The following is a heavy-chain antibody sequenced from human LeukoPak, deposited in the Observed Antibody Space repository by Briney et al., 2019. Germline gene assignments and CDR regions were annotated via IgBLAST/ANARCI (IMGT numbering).Heavy chain of an antibody. CDR3: ARERRLRYFDWFFDY. V-gene: IGHV4-4*07. CDR2: IYTSGST. CDR1: GGSISSYY. Sequence: SETLSLTCTVSGGSISSYYWSWIRQPAGKGLEWIGRIYTSGSTNYNPSLKSRVTMSVDTSKNQFSLKLSSVTAADTAVYYCARERRLRYFDWFFDYWGQGTLVTVSS. D-gene: IGHD3-9*01. J-gene: IGHJ4*02.